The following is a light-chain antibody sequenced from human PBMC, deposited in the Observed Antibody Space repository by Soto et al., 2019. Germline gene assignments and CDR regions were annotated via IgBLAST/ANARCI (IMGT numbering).Light chain of an antibody. CDR3: QQVGNWPLT. J-gene: IGKJ4*01. Sequence: EVVLTQSPATLSLSPGERATLSCRASQSVSRLAWYQQKPGQPPRLLIYDSSNRATGIPARFSGSGSGTDFTLTISSLEPEDFAVYYCQQVGNWPLTSGGGTKEEIK. V-gene: IGKV3-11*01. CDR2: DSS. CDR1: QSVSR.